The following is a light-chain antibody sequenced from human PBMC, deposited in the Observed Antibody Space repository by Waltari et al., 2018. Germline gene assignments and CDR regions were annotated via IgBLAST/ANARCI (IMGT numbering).Light chain of an antibody. Sequence: QSALTQPASVSGSPGQSITIPCTGTNSDVGSYNYVSWYQHHPGKAPRLMIYEVTNRPSGLSNRFSGSKSGNTASLTIAELQAEDEAGYYWSSYAGNDLVIFGGGTKLTVL. CDR2: EVT. J-gene: IGLJ2*01. CDR1: NSDVGSYNY. V-gene: IGLV2-14*01. CDR3: SSYAGNDLVI.